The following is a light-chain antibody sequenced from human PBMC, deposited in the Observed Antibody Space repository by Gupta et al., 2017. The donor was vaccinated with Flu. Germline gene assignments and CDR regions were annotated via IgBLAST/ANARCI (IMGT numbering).Light chain of an antibody. CDR3: ATWDGSLDGAV. V-gene: IGLV1-44*01. CDR1: SSNIGINT. Sequence: QSVLTPPPSASGTPGQRVTISCSGSSSNIGINTVNWYQQLPGAAPKLLFFSDNQRPSRVPDRFSGSKSGTSASLAISGLQSEDEADYYCATWDGSLDGAVFGGGTKLTVL. J-gene: IGLJ3*02. CDR2: SDN.